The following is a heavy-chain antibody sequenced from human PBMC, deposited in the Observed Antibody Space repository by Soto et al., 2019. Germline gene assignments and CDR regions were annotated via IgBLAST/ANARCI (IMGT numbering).Heavy chain of an antibody. J-gene: IGHJ4*02. CDR2: INPNSGGT. D-gene: IGHD1-26*01. V-gene: IGHV1-2*04. CDR3: ARGHDNAWELPGY. Sequence: GASVKVSCKASGYTFTGYYMHWVRQAPGQGLEWMGWINPNSGGTNYAQKFQGWVTMTRDTSISTAYMELSRLRSDDTAVYYCARGHDNAWELPGYWGQGTLVTVSS. CDR1: GYTFTGYY.